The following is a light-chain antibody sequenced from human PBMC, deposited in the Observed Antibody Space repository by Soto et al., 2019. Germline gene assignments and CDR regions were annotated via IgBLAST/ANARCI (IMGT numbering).Light chain of an antibody. CDR3: LSYAGSYNFV. CDR1: SSDIGAYDY. V-gene: IGLV2-14*01. J-gene: IGLJ1*01. Sequence: QSALTQPASLSGSPGQSITISCTGTSSDIGAYDYVSWFQQHPGKAPKLMISEVNNRPSGVSNRFSGSKSGNTAYLTISGLQADDEADYYCLSYAGSYNFVFGSGTKLTVL. CDR2: EVN.